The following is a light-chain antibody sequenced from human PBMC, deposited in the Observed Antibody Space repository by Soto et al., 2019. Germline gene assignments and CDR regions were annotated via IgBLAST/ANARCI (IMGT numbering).Light chain of an antibody. CDR3: SSFAGSNNFPYV. J-gene: IGLJ1*01. CDR2: EVN. CDR1: SSDIGAYDY. Sequence: QSALTQPASLSGSPGQSITISCTGTSSDIGAYDYVSWFQQHPGKAPKLMISEVNNRPSGVSNRFSGSKSGNTAYLTISGLQAEDEADYYCSSFAGSNNFPYVFGTGTKVTVL. V-gene: IGLV2-14*01.